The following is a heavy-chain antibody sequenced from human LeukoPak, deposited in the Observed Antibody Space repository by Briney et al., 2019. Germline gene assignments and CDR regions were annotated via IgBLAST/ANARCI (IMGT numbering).Heavy chain of an antibody. V-gene: IGHV3-23*01. J-gene: IGHJ4*02. CDR3: AKGYSSSWIYYFDY. Sequence: GGSLRLSCAASGFTFSTYAMTWVRQAPGKGLEWVSTINNSGGSTYYADSVKGRFTISRDNSKNTLYLQMNSLRAEDTAVYYCAKGYSSSWIYYFDYWGQGTLVTVSS. CDR2: INNSGGST. D-gene: IGHD6-13*01. CDR1: GFTFSTYA.